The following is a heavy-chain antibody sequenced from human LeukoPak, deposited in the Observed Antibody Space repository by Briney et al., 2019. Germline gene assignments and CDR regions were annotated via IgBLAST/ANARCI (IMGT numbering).Heavy chain of an antibody. CDR3: ARSHGSGSYYNGYFDY. Sequence: SETLSLTCAVYGGSLSAYYWTWIRQPPGKGLEWIGEINHGGSTNYNPSLKSRVTISVDTSKNQFSLKLSSVTAADTAVYYCARSHGSGSYYNGYFDYWGQGTLVTVSS. J-gene: IGHJ4*02. CDR1: GGSLSAYY. V-gene: IGHV4-34*01. CDR2: INHGGST. D-gene: IGHD3-10*01.